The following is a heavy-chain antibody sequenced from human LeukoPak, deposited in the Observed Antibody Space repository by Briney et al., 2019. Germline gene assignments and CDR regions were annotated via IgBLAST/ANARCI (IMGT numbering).Heavy chain of an antibody. CDR2: INQDGSEK. CDR1: GFTFSTYW. D-gene: IGHD3-22*01. Sequence: GGSLRLSCAASGFTFSTYWMSWVRQAPGKGLEWVANINQDGSEKYYLDSVKGRFTISRDNSKNTLYLQMGSLRAEDMAVYYCARDTKYDSNVDLPLGNWGQGTLVTVSS. V-gene: IGHV3-7*01. J-gene: IGHJ4*02. CDR3: ARDTKYDSNVDLPLGN.